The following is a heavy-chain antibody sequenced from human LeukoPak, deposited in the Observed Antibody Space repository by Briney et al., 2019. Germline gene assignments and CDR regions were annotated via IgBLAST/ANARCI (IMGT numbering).Heavy chain of an antibody. V-gene: IGHV4-39*01. CDR2: FSYSGDG. CDR1: GASISSGTYS. CDR3: WAIVPTNKLDY. J-gene: IGHJ4*02. D-gene: IGHD5-12*01. Sequence: SETLSLTCAVSGASISSGTYSWGWMRQPPGKGPEWIGSFSYSGDGYYNSSLKSRVTISMGTSKNQFSLGVTSVTAADTAGYYCWAIVPTNKLDYWGQGTLVTVSS.